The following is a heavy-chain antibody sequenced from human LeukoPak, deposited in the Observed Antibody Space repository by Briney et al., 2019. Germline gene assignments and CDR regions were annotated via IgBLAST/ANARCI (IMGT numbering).Heavy chain of an antibody. Sequence: ASVKVSCKASGYTFTSYYMHWVRQAPGQGLEWMGIINPSGGSTSYAQKFQGRVTMTRDTSTSTVYMELSSLRSEDTAVYYCARVQEGDYDILTGYVYYYGMDVWGQGTTVTVSS. CDR2: INPSGGST. CDR1: GYTFTSYY. CDR3: ARVQEGDYDILTGYVYYYGMDV. D-gene: IGHD3-9*01. J-gene: IGHJ6*02. V-gene: IGHV1-46*01.